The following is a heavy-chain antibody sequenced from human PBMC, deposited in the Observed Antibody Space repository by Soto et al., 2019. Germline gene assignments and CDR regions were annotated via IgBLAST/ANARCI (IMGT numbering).Heavy chain of an antibody. V-gene: IGHV3-48*02. J-gene: IGHJ4*02. CDR3: ARDTFYDFWSGANLEFDS. Sequence: GGSLRLSCAASGFTFSSYTMNWVRQAPGKGLEWVSYISSSSNTIYYADSVKGRFTISRDNAKNSLYLQMNSLRDEDTAVYYCARDTFYDFWSGANLEFDSWGQGTLVTVSS. D-gene: IGHD3-3*01. CDR2: ISSSSNTI. CDR1: GFTFSSYT.